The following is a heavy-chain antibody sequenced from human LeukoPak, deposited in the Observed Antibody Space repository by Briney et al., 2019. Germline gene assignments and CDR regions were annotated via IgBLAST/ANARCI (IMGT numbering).Heavy chain of an antibody. V-gene: IGHV3-11*04. CDR1: GLTFSDYY. CDR2: ISSSGNTI. CDR3: ARDAYYHDSSGYYVY. Sequence: GGSLRLSCAASGLTFSDYYMSRIRQAPGKGLEWVSYISSSGNTIYYADSVKGRLTISRDNAKNSLYLQMNSLRAEDTAVYYCARDAYYHDSSGYYVYWGQGTLVTVSS. D-gene: IGHD3-22*01. J-gene: IGHJ4*02.